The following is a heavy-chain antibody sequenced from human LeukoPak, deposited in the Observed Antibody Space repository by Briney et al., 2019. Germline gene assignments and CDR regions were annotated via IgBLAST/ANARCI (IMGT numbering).Heavy chain of an antibody. CDR1: GGSISIYY. CDR3: ARASGVGYSYGNSDY. V-gene: IGHV4-59*01. Sequence: SETLSLTCTVSGGSISIYYWSWIRQPPGKGLEWIGYIYYSGSTNYHPSLKSRVSISVDTSKNQFSLKLSSVTAADTAVYYCARASGVGYSYGNSDYWGQGTLVTVSS. CDR2: IYYSGST. J-gene: IGHJ4*02. D-gene: IGHD5-18*01.